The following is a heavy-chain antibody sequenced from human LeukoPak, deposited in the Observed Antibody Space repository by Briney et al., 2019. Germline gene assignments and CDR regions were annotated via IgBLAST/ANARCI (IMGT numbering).Heavy chain of an antibody. CDR2: ISGTGHKT. V-gene: IGHV3-23*01. D-gene: IGHD3-22*01. CDR3: AKDRHDGSGFTLDP. Sequence: GGSLRLSCAASGFTFSSYGMSWVRQAPGKGLEWVSGISGTGHKTYYADSVKGRFTISRGSSKNTLYLQMNSLRAEDTAVYYCAKDRHDGSGFTLDPWGQGTLVTVSS. CDR1: GFTFSSYG. J-gene: IGHJ5*02.